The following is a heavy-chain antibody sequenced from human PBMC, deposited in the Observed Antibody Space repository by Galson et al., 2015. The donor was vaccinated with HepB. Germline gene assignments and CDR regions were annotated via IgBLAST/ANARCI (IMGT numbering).Heavy chain of an antibody. V-gene: IGHV1-69*13. CDR2: IIPIFGIA. Sequence: SVKVSCKASGGTFSNIAISWVRQAPGQGLEWMGQIIPIFGIANYPQKFRGTVTITADESTSTAYMELSSLRSEDTAVYYCARGVMTPVVNAFDIWGQGTMVTVSS. J-gene: IGHJ3*02. CDR1: GGTFSNIA. D-gene: IGHD2-21*02. CDR3: ARGVMTPVVNAFDI.